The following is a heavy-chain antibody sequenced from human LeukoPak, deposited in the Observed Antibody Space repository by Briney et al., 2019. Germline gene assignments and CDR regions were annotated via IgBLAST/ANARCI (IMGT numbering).Heavy chain of an antibody. CDR1: GDSISGYY. J-gene: IGHJ4*02. Sequence: PSETLSLTCTVSGDSISGYYWNWIRQPAGKGLEWIGRIYSNGNTNYNPSLESRVTMSVDTSKNQFSLKLGSVTAADTAVYYCARDYDSSSPHDYWGQGTLVTVSS. CDR3: ARDYDSSSPHDY. CDR2: IYSNGNT. V-gene: IGHV4-4*07. D-gene: IGHD6-6*01.